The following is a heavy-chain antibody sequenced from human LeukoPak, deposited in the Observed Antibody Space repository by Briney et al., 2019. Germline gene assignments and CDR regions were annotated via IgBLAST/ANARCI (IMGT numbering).Heavy chain of an antibody. J-gene: IGHJ4*02. D-gene: IGHD4-17*01. Sequence: SETLSLTCTVSGGSISSYYWSWIRQPPGKGLEWIGYIYYSGSTYYNPSLKSRVTISVDKSKNQFSLKLSSVTAADTAVYYCAREIRDYGDYGDYFGYWGQGTLVTVSS. CDR1: GGSISSYY. CDR3: AREIRDYGDYGDYFGY. V-gene: IGHV4-59*12. CDR2: IYYSGST.